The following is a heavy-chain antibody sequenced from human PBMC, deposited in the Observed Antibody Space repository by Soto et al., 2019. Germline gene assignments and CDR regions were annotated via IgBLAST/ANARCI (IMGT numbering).Heavy chain of an antibody. CDR3: AKGRGGSGSLTPRVDS. CDR1: GFTFNNYA. CDR2: ISGGGDTT. Sequence: EVQLLESGGGLVQPGGSLRLSCAASGFTFNNYAMTWARQAPGKGLEWVSAISGGGDTTSYADSVKGRFTVSRDGSKNSLYLQMSTMRAEDTALYYCAKGRGGSGSLTPRVDSWAQGTLVTVSS. V-gene: IGHV3-23*01. J-gene: IGHJ4*02. D-gene: IGHD3-10*01.